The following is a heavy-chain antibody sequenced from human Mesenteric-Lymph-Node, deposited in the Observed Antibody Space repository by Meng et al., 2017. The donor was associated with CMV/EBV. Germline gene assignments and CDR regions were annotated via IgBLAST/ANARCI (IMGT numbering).Heavy chain of an antibody. Sequence: GESLKISCAASGFTFSSYWMSWVRQAPGRGLEWVALISFDGSNKYYADSVKGRFTITRDNPKNTLYLQMNSLRAEDTAVYYCARVPTLYCTSSSCYDYYFDYWGQGSLVTAPQ. CDR1: GFTFSSYW. CDR3: ARVPTLYCTSSSCYDYYFDY. CDR2: ISFDGSNK. J-gene: IGHJ4*02. V-gene: IGHV3-30*03. D-gene: IGHD2-2*01.